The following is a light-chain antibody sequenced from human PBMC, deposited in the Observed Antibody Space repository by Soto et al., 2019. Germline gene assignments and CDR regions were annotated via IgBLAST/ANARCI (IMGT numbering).Light chain of an antibody. J-gene: IGLJ2*01. CDR2: EAS. Sequence: QSALTQPASVSGSPGQSITISCTGTSSDVGSYNLVSWYQQHPGKAPKLMIYEASKRPSGVSNRFSGSKSGNTASLTISGLQAEDEADYYCCSYAGSSTLLFGGGTKVTVL. CDR3: CSYAGSSTLL. V-gene: IGLV2-23*01. CDR1: SSDVGSYNL.